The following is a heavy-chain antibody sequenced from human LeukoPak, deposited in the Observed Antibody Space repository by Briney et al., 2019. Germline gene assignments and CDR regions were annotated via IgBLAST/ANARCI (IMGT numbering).Heavy chain of an antibody. CDR2: IIPTLGVA. J-gene: IGHJ4*02. D-gene: IGHD4-17*01. CDR1: GGTFTSHA. V-gene: IGHV1-69*04. CDR3: ARERPYGDYAFDY. Sequence: SVKVSCKASGGTFTSHAISWVRQAPGQGLEWMGRIIPTLGVATYAQKLQGRVTITADRSTSTAYMELSSLRAEDTAVYYCARERPYGDYAFDYWGQGTLVTVSS.